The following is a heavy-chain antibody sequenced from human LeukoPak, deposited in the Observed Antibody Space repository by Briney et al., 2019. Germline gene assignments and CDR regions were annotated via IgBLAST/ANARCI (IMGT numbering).Heavy chain of an antibody. J-gene: IGHJ6*02. Sequence: GGSLRLSCAASGFTFSSYGMHWVRQAPGKGLEWVAVISYDGSNKYYGDSVKGRFTISRDNSKNTLYLQMNSLRAEDTAVYYCAKKDREAYTAQDYYCGMDVWGQGTTVTVSS. D-gene: IGHD5-18*01. CDR3: AKKDREAYTAQDYYCGMDV. CDR1: GFTFSSYG. V-gene: IGHV3-30*18. CDR2: ISYDGSNK.